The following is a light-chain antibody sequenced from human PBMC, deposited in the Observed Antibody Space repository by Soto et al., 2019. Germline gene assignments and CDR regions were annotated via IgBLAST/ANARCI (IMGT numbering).Light chain of an antibody. CDR3: AALDDSLNAVV. V-gene: IGLV1-44*01. J-gene: IGLJ2*01. Sequence: QSVLTQPPSASGTPGQRVTISCSGSSSNVGRNTVNWYQQLPGTAPKLLIYSNNQRPSGVPDRFSGSKSGTSASLAISGLQSDDEADYYCAALDDSLNAVVFGGGTKLTVL. CDR2: SNN. CDR1: SSNVGRNT.